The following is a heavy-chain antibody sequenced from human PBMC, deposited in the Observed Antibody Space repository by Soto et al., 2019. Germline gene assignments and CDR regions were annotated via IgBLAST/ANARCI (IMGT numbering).Heavy chain of an antibody. CDR2: IYYSGST. J-gene: IGHJ6*03. Sequence: PSETLSLTCTVSGGSISSGGYYWSWIRQHPGKGLEWIGYIYYSGSTYYNPSLKSRVTISVDTSKNQFSLKLSSVTAADTAVYYCASLGVVPAAMGPPYYYYYMDCWGKGTTVNVSS. CDR1: GGSISSGGYY. V-gene: IGHV4-31*03. CDR3: ASLGVVPAAMGPPYYYYYMDC. D-gene: IGHD2-2*01.